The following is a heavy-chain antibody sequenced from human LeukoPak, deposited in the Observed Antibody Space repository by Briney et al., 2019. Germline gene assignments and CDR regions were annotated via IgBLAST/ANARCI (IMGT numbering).Heavy chain of an antibody. D-gene: IGHD1-26*01. V-gene: IGHV4-34*01. Sequence: SETLSLTCAVYGGSFSGYYWSWIRQPPGKGLEWIGEINHSGSTNYNPSLKSRVTISVDTSKNQFSLKLSSVTAADTAVYYCAKGPGSYGFDYWGQGTLVTVSS. CDR1: GGSFSGYY. CDR3: AKGPGSYGFDY. J-gene: IGHJ4*02. CDR2: INHSGST.